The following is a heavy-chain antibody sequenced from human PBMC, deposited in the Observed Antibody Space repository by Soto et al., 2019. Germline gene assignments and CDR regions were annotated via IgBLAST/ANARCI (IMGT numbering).Heavy chain of an antibody. CDR3: TRSIRGGTVTTQRGQ. CDR2: IRSKANSYAT. V-gene: IGHV3-73*01. J-gene: IGHJ4*02. CDR1: GFTFSGSA. D-gene: IGHD4-4*01. Sequence: EVQLVESGGGLVQPGGSLKLSCAASGFTFSGSAMHWVRQASGKGLEWVGRIRSKANSYATAYAASVKGRFTISRDDSKNTAYLQMNSLKTEDTGVYYCTRSIRGGTVTTQRGQWGQGTLVTVSS.